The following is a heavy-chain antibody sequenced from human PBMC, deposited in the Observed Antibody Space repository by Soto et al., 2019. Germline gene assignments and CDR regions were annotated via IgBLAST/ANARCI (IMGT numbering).Heavy chain of an antibody. Sequence: QLQLHESGPGLVKPSETLSLTCTVSGGSISSSSYYWGWIRQPPGKGLEWIGSIYDSGSTYYNPSLKSRVTISVDTSKNQVYLKLSSVTAADTAVYYCARQETGYSGYYSGSEGDYWGRGTLVTVSS. D-gene: IGHD5-12*01. J-gene: IGHJ4*02. CDR2: IYDSGST. CDR3: ARQETGYSGYYSGSEGDY. V-gene: IGHV4-39*01. CDR1: GGSISSSSYY.